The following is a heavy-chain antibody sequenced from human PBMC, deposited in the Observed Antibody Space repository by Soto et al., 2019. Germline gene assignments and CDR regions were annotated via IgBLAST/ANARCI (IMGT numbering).Heavy chain of an antibody. V-gene: IGHV3-21*01. CDR3: ARSTSLGGMDV. CDR1: GFSFSTYS. D-gene: IGHD1-1*01. Sequence: EVQLVESGGGLVMPGGSLRLSCIASGFSFSTYSMNWVRQAPGKGLEWVSSIRRSGDYTYYADSLKGRFTISRDNAKNSLSLQMIGVRAEDTAVYYCARSTSLGGMDVWGQGTTVTVSS. CDR2: IRRSGDYT. J-gene: IGHJ6*02.